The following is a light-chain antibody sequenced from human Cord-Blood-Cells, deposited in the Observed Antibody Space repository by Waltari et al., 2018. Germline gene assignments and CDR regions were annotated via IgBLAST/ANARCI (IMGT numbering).Light chain of an antibody. V-gene: IGKV4-1*01. J-gene: IGKJ3*01. CDR1: QSFLYSSNNKNY. Sequence: DIVMTQSPDSLAVSLGERATINCKSSQSFLYSSNNKNYLAWYQQKPGQSAKLLIYWASTRESGVPDRFSGSGSGTDFTLTISSLQAEDVAVYYCQQYYSTPFTFGPGTKVDIK. CDR3: QQYYSTPFT. CDR2: WAS.